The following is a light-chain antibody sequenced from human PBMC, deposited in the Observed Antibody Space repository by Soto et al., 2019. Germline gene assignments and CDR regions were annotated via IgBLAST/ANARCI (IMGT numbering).Light chain of an antibody. CDR1: SSDVGTYNY. CDR2: EVS. Sequence: QSVLTQPASVSGSPGQSITVSCTGTSSDVGTYNYVSWFQHHPGTAPKLMIYEVSNRPSGVSNRFSGSKSGNTASLTISGLQAEDEADYYCSSYTSSSTWVFGGGTKLTVL. J-gene: IGLJ3*02. CDR3: SSYTSSSTWV. V-gene: IGLV2-14*01.